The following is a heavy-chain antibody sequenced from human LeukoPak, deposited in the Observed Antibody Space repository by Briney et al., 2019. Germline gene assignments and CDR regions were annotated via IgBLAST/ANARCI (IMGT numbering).Heavy chain of an antibody. CDR3: AKESDGFDI. Sequence: PGGSLRLSCAASGFTFSSYSMNWVRQAPGKGLEWVAVLWSGGSKWHADSVKGRFTISRDNSKNTLYLQMNSLRSEDTAVYYCAKESDGFDIWGQGTMVTVSS. CDR1: GFTFSSYS. CDR2: LWSGGSK. J-gene: IGHJ3*02. V-gene: IGHV3-30*02.